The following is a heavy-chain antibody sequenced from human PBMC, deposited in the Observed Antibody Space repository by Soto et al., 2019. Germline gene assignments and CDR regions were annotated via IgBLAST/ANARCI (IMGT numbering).Heavy chain of an antibody. Sequence: EVQLVESGGGLVKPGGSLRLSCAASGFTFSSYSMNWVRQAPGKGLEWVSSISRNSDYIYYSDSVKGRFIISRDNARTSLYFHMNSLRAEDTAVYYCARVGAYFGEFDYFDYWGQGALVTVSS. J-gene: IGHJ4*02. CDR3: ARVGAYFGEFDYFDY. CDR2: ISRNSDYI. D-gene: IGHD3-10*01. V-gene: IGHV3-21*01. CDR1: GFTFSSYS.